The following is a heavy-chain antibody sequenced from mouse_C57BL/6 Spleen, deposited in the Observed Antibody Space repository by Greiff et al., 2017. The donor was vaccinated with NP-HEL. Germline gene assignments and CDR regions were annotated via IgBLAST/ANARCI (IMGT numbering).Heavy chain of an antibody. D-gene: IGHD1-1*01. CDR3: ARITTVVERYFDV. CDR2: ISNGGGST. V-gene: IGHV5-12*01. J-gene: IGHJ1*03. Sequence: EVKLMESGGGLVQPGGSLKLSCAASGFTFSDYYMYWVRQTPEKRLEWVAYISNGGGSTYYPDTVKGRFTISRDNAKNTLYLQMSRLKSEDTAMYYCARITTVVERYFDVWGTGTTVTVSS. CDR1: GFTFSDYY.